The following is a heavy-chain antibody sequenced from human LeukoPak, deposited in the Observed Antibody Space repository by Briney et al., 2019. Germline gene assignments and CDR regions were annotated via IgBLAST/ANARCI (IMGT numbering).Heavy chain of an antibody. CDR2: ISAYNGNT. CDR1: GYTFTSYG. V-gene: IGHV1-18*01. Sequence: ASVKVSCKASGYTFTSYGISWVRQAPGQGLEWMGWISAYNGNTNYAQKLQGRVTMTTDTSTSTAYMELRSLRSDDAAVYYCARGRTRAGLGILTGYYHFDYWGQGTLVTVSS. D-gene: IGHD3-9*01. J-gene: IGHJ4*02. CDR3: ARGRTRAGLGILTGYYHFDY.